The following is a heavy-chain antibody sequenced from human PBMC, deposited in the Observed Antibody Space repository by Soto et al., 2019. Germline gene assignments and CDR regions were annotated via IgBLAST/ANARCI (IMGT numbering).Heavy chain of an antibody. Sequence: GGSLRLSCAASGFTFSSYGMHWVRQAPGKGLEWVAVISYDGSNKYYADSVKGRFTISRDNSKNTLYLQMNSLRAEDTAVDYCAAARPPPNIVVVPAAKNYFDYWGQGTLVTVSS. CDR1: GFTFSSYG. V-gene: IGHV3-30*03. D-gene: IGHD2-2*01. CDR2: ISYDGSNK. CDR3: AAARPPPNIVVVPAAKNYFDY. J-gene: IGHJ4*02.